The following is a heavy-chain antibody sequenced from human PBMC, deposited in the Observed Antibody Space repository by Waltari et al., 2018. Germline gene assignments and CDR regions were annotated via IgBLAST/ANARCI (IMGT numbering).Heavy chain of an antibody. Sequence: QVRLQESGPGLVKPSQTLSLTCTVSNDSISTYYWRWIRQPAGKGLEWIGRIYSSGSTNYNPSIKSRVTMSIDTSKNQFSLKLSSVTAADTAVYYCARDPKRSGYYDYWGQGTLVSVSS. CDR3: ARDPKRSGYYDY. D-gene: IGHD3-3*01. CDR1: NDSISTYY. J-gene: IGHJ4*02. V-gene: IGHV4-4*07. CDR2: IYSSGST.